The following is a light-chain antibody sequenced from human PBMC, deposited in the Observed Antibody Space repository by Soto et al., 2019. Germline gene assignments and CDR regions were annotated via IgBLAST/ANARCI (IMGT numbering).Light chain of an antibody. V-gene: IGKV3-20*01. CDR2: GAS. CDR3: QQDGSSRVT. Sequence: EIVLTQTPGTLSLSPGERATLSCRASQSVSSSYLAWYQQKPGQAPRLLIYGASSRATFIPDRFSGSGSGTAFTLTISRLEPEDFAVYYCQQDGSSRVTFGQGTKLEIK. J-gene: IGKJ2*01. CDR1: QSVSSSY.